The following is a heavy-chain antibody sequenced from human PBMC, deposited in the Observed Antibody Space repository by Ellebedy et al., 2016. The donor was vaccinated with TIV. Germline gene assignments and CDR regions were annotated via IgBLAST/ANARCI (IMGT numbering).Heavy chain of an antibody. CDR3: AKDRTSGDGYWVFDS. CDR2: IVGSGA. Sequence: PGGSLRLSCAASGFTFSPYAMAWVRQAPGKGLEWVSGIVGSGAEKYADSVKGGFTISRDTSKRTVDLQMRSVRAEDTAVYFCAKDRTSGDGYWVFDSWGQGTMVSVSS. J-gene: IGHJ4*02. CDR1: GFTFSPYA. V-gene: IGHV3-23*01. D-gene: IGHD2-21*02.